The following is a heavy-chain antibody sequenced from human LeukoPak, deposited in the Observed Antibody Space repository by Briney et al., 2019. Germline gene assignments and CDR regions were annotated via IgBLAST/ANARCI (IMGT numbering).Heavy chain of an antibody. V-gene: IGHV4-59*08. Sequence: SETLSLTCTVSGDSISSYYWSWIRQPPGKELGWIGYIYHSESPNYNPSLKSRVTISVDTSKSQVSLKLNSVTTADTAVYYCARHGGRAAAGWGDNWFDPWGQGTLVTVSS. CDR2: IYHSESP. J-gene: IGHJ5*02. D-gene: IGHD6-13*01. CDR3: ARHGGRAAAGWGDNWFDP. CDR1: GDSISSYY.